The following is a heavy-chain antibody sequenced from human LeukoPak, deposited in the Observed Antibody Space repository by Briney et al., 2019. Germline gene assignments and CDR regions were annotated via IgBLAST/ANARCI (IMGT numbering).Heavy chain of an antibody. V-gene: IGHV3-30*04. Sequence: GGSLRLSCAASGFSFSSYAMHWVRQAPGKGLEWVAVISYDENNKYYADSVKGRFTISRDNSKTTLFLQMNSLRSDDTAVYYCAKDGGDYYWGQGTLVTVSS. D-gene: IGHD2-21*01. CDR2: ISYDENNK. CDR1: GFSFSSYA. CDR3: AKDGGDYY. J-gene: IGHJ4*02.